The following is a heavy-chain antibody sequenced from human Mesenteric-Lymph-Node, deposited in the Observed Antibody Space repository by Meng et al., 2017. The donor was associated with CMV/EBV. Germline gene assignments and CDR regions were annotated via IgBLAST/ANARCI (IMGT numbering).Heavy chain of an antibody. J-gene: IGHJ6*02. Sequence: GGSLRLSCAASGFTFSSYWMSWVRQAPGKGLEWVANIKQDGSEKYYVDSVKGRFTISRDNAKNSLYLQMNSLRAEDTALYYCTRGARDYGDYDGMGVWGQGTTVTVSS. V-gene: IGHV3-7*03. D-gene: IGHD4-17*01. CDR2: IKQDGSEK. CDR1: GFTFSSYW. CDR3: TRGARDYGDYDGMGV.